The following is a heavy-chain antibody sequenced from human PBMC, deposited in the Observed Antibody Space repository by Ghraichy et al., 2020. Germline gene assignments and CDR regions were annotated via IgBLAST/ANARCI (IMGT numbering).Heavy chain of an antibody. Sequence: SETLSLTCTVSGGSISSYYWSWIRQPLGKGLEWIGYIYYSGSTDYNPSLKSRVTISVDTSKNQFSLKLSPVTAADTAVYYCARRPYIVGSNWFDPWGQGTLVTVSS. J-gene: IGHJ5*02. CDR2: IYYSGST. V-gene: IGHV4-59*01. CDR1: GGSISSYY. CDR3: ARRPYIVGSNWFDP. D-gene: IGHD2-15*01.